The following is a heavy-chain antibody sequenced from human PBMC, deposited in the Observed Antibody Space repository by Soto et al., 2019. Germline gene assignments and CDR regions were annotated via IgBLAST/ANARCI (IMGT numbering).Heavy chain of an antibody. Sequence: EVQLVESGGGLVQPGRSLRLSCAASGFTFDDYAMHWVRQAPGKGLEWVSGISWNSGSIGYADSVKGRFTISRDNAKNSLYLQMNSLRAEDTALYYCAKGAAAGNSFDYWGQGTLVTVSS. CDR3: AKGAAAGNSFDY. CDR1: GFTFDDYA. J-gene: IGHJ4*02. CDR2: ISWNSGSI. V-gene: IGHV3-9*01. D-gene: IGHD6-13*01.